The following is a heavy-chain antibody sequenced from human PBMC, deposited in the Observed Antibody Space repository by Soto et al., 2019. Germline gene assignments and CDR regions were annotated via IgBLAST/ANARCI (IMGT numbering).Heavy chain of an antibody. D-gene: IGHD3-9*01. CDR2: IYPGDSDI. CDR3: ARALRYIDWYYFEC. V-gene: IGHV5-51*01. CDR1: GYRFSSYW. J-gene: IGHJ4*01. Sequence: VESLKISCRGSGYRFSSYWIGWVRQIPWKGLEWMGIIYPGDSDIKNSPSFQGHVTISADRSINTAYLQWSSLKASDTAMYYCARALRYIDWYYFECWGNGKMVTVSA.